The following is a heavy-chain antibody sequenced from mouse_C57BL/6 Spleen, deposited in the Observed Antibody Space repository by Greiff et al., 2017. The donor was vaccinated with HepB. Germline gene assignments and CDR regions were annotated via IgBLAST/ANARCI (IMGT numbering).Heavy chain of an antibody. V-gene: IGHV5-9-1*02. CDR3: TRDGWLLRGYYAMDY. D-gene: IGHD2-3*01. CDR2: ISSGGDYI. Sequence: EVQRVESGEGLVKPGGSLKLSCAASGFTFSSYAMSWVRQTPEKRLEWVAYISSGGDYIYYADTVKGRFTISRDNARNTLYLQMSSLKSEDTAMYYCTRDGWLLRGYYAMDYWGQGTSVTVSS. J-gene: IGHJ4*01. CDR1: GFTFSSYA.